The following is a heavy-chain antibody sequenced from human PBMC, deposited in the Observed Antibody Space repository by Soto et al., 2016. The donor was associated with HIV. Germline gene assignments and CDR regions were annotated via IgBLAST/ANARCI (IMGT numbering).Heavy chain of an antibody. CDR2: ISFDGTNK. CDR1: GFSFNNYA. D-gene: IGHD3-9*01. CDR3: ARGAFYDLLTGPXYYYYYGMDV. J-gene: IGHJ6*02. Sequence: VQLVESGGGVVQPGRSLGLSCAASGFSFNNYAMHWVRQAPGKGLEWLAVISFDGTNKYYADSVKGRFTISRDNSKNTLYLQMNSQRPEDTAVYYCARGAFYDLLTGPXYYYYYGMDVWGQGTTVSVSS. V-gene: IGHV3-30*04.